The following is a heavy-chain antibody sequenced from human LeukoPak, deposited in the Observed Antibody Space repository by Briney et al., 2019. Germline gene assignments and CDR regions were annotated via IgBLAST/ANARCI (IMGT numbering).Heavy chain of an antibody. CDR3: ARPISAQGYFGVVID. CDR2: IYHSGSP. V-gene: IGHV4-39*07. D-gene: IGHD3-3*01. Sequence: SETLSLTCTVSVASISSSPYYWDWIRQPPGKGLEWIGNIYHSGSPYYTPSVKSRVTISVDTSKNQFSLKLSSVTAADTAVYYCARPISAQGYFGVVIDWGQGTLVTVSS. J-gene: IGHJ4*02. CDR1: VASISSSPYY.